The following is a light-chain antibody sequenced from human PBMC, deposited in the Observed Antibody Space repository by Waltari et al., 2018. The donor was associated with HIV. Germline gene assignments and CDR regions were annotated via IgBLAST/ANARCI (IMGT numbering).Light chain of an antibody. CDR2: GVN. V-gene: IGLV2-11*01. CDR3: CSYAGSYTWV. CDR1: SSDVGGYNY. Sequence: QSALTQPRSVSGSPGQSVTISCTGTSSDVGGYNYVPWYQHHPGKAPKLMISGVNKRPSGVPDRFSGSKSDNTASLTISGLQAEDEADYYCCSYAGSYTWVFGGGTKLTVL. J-gene: IGLJ3*02.